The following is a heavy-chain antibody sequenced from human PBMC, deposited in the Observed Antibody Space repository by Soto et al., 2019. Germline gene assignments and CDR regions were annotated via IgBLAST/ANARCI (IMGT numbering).Heavy chain of an antibody. D-gene: IGHD3-3*01. CDR3: ARGRPYYDLGGYFYY. CDR2: ISYDGINK. CDR1: GFTFSSYA. V-gene: IGHV3-30-3*01. Sequence: QVQLVESGGGVVQPGRSLRLSCAASGFTFSSYAMHWVRQAPVKGLEWLAVISYDGINKYYADSVKGRFTISRDNSKNTLYLQMNSVRAEATAVYYCARGRPYYDLGGYFYYWGQGTLVTVSS. J-gene: IGHJ4*02.